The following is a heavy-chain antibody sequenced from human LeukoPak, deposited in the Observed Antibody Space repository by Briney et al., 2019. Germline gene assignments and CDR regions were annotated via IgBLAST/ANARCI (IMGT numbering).Heavy chain of an antibody. CDR1: GYSISNGYY. Sequence: SETVSLTCAVSGYSISNGYYWVWIRQPPGRGLEWIGSLYHSDSAYYNTSLRSRVSMSVDTSKNQFSLTLSFVTAADTAVYYCARQHDSYYYYYIDVGGSGTTVTVSS. V-gene: IGHV4-38-2*01. CDR2: LYHSDSA. J-gene: IGHJ6*03. CDR3: ARQHDSYYYYYIDV.